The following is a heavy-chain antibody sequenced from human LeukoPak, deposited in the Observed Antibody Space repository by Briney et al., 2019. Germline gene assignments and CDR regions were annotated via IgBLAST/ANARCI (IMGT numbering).Heavy chain of an antibody. CDR3: ARDHGDYYCDSSGYYHYFDY. CDR1: GGSISSYY. V-gene: IGHV4-59*01. CDR2: IYYSGST. Sequence: SETLSLTCTVSGGSISSYYWSWIRQPPGKGLEWIGYIYYSGSTNYNPSLKSRVTISVDTSKNQFSLKLSSVTAADTAVYYCARDHGDYYCDSSGYYHYFDYWGQGTLVTVSS. D-gene: IGHD3-22*01. J-gene: IGHJ4*02.